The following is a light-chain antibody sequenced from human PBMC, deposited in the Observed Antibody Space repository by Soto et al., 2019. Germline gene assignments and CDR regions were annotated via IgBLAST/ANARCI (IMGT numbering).Light chain of an antibody. Sequence: MTQSPSSLSASVGDRVTITCRASQSISSYLNWYQQKPGKAPKLLIYAASSLQSGVPSRFSGSGSRTDFTLTISSLQPEDFATYYCQQSYSTPPVTFGQGTRLEIK. CDR2: AAS. CDR1: QSISSY. CDR3: QQSYSTPPVT. V-gene: IGKV1-39*01. J-gene: IGKJ5*01.